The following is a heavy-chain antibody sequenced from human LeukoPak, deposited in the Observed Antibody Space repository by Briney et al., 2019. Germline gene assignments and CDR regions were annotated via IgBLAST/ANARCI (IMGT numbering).Heavy chain of an antibody. J-gene: IGHJ4*02. V-gene: IGHV3-21*06. CDR2: ISSSSSYI. CDR3: ARGDSTLDY. CDR1: GFTYSSYN. Sequence: PGGSLRLSCAASGFTYSSYNMNWVRQAPGKGLEWVSSISSSSSYIYYADSVKGRFTISRDNAKNSLYLQMNSLRAEDTAVYYRARGDSTLDYWGQGTLVTVSS. D-gene: IGHD6-13*01.